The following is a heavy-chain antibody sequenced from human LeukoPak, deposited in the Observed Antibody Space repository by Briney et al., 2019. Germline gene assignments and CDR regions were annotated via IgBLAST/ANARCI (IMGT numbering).Heavy chain of an antibody. D-gene: IGHD3-22*01. J-gene: IGHJ4*02. Sequence: SETLSLTCTVSGASISSYYWSWIRQPPGKGLEWIGDIYYSGSIKYNPSLKSRVTMSVDTSKNQFSLKLSSVTAADTAIYFCARENPSGYYNRPIDYWGQGTLVTVSS. CDR2: IYYSGSI. V-gene: IGHV4-59*01. CDR1: GASISSYY. CDR3: ARENPSGYYNRPIDY.